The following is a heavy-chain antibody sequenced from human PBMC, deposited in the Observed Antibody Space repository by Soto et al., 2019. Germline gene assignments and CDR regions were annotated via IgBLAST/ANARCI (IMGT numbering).Heavy chain of an antibody. V-gene: IGHV1-69*02. CDR3: ALFDTQVRGVIPQGMDV. J-gene: IGHJ6*02. CDR1: GGTFSSYT. CDR2: IIPILGIA. D-gene: IGHD3-10*01. Sequence: QVQLVQSGAEVKKPGSSVKVSCKASGGTFSSYTISWVRQAPGQGLEWMGRIIPILGIANYAQKFQGRVTITADKSTSTAYMELSSLRSEDTAVYYCALFDTQVRGVIPQGMDVWGQGTTVTVSS.